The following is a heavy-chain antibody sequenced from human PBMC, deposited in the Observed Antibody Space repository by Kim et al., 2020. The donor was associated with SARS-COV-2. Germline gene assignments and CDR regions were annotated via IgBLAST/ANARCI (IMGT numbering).Heavy chain of an antibody. D-gene: IGHD6-19*01. CDR2: ISSDGRT. CDR3: VRDKGSGSTGTGV. CDR1: GLTVSSNY. J-gene: IGHJ6*02. Sequence: GGSLRLSCAASGLTVSSNYMSWVRQAPGKGLEWVSVISSDGRTEYTDTVKGGFTISRDISENTVYLQMNSLRAEDTAVYYCVRDKGSGSTGTGVWGHGPT. V-gene: IGHV3-53*01.